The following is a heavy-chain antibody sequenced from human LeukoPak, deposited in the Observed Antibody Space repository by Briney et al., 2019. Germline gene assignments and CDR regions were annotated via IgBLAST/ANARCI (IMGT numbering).Heavy chain of an antibody. Sequence: GGSLRLSCAASGFTFSSYAMSWVRQAPGKGREGVSAISGSGGSTYYADSVKGRFTISRDNSKHTLYLQMNSLRAEDTAVYYCAKDVVVALTAYFDYWGQGTLVTVSS. CDR3: AKDVVVALTAYFDY. CDR2: ISGSGGST. D-gene: IGHD2-15*01. V-gene: IGHV3-23*01. J-gene: IGHJ4*02. CDR1: GFTFSSYA.